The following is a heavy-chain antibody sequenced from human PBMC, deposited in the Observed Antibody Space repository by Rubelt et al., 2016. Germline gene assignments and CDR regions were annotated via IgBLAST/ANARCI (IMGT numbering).Heavy chain of an antibody. CDR3: ARVVVVVPANWFDP. J-gene: IGHJ5*02. Sequence: MYSSGSTYYNPSLKSRVTISVDTSKNQFSLKLSSVTAADTAVYYCARVVVVVPANWFDPWGQGTLVTVSS. D-gene: IGHD2-2*01. V-gene: IGHV4-39*07. CDR2: MYSSGST.